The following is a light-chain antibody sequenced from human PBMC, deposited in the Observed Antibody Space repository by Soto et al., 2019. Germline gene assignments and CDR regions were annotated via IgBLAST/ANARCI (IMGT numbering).Light chain of an antibody. Sequence: QSALTQPASVSGSPGQSISISCTGTSNDVGGYTYVSWYQQHPGKVPKLIIYDVSSRASGVSSRFSGSKSGNTASLTISGLQTEDEADYYCSSYTSSSLYVFGTGTKLTVL. J-gene: IGLJ1*01. CDR1: SNDVGGYTY. CDR3: SSYTSSSLYV. CDR2: DVS. V-gene: IGLV2-14*03.